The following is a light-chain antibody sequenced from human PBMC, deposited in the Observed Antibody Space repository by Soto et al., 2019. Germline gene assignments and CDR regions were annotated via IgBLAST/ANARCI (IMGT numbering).Light chain of an antibody. V-gene: IGKV3-11*01. J-gene: IGKJ5*01. CDR2: DAS. CDR1: QSVSSY. Sequence: EIVLTQSPATLSLSPGERANLSCRASQSVSSYLAWYQQKPGQAPRLLIYDASNRATGIPARFSGSGSGTDFTLTISSLEPEDSAVSYCQQRSNWPVAFRQGTRLEIK. CDR3: QQRSNWPVA.